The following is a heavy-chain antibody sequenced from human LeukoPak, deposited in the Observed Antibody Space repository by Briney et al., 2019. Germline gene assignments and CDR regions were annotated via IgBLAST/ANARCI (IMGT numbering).Heavy chain of an antibody. CDR1: GLTFSRYS. CDR2: ISSSSSYI. D-gene: IGHD3-3*01. V-gene: IGHV3-21*01. J-gene: IGHJ4*02. CDR3: ARAYYDFWGGYSDY. Sequence: SGGSLRLSCAASGLTFSRYSMNWVRQAPGKGLEWVSSISSSSSYIYYADSVKGRFTISRDNAKNSLYLQMNSLRAEDTAVYYCARAYYDFWGGYSDYWGQGTLVTVSS.